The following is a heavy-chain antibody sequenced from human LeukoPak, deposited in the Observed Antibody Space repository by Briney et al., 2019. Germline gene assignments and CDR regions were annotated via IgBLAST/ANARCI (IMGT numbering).Heavy chain of an antibody. J-gene: IGHJ3*02. V-gene: IGHV3-11*01. CDR1: GFTFSDYY. D-gene: IGHD2-15*01. CDR2: ISSSGSTI. CDR3: AREPRKGYCSGGSCYYDAFDI. Sequence: GGSLRLSCAASGFTFSDYYMSWIRQAPGKGLEWVSYISSSGSTIYYADSVKGRFTISRDNAKNSLYLQMNSLRAEDTAVYYCAREPRKGYCSGGSCYYDAFDIWGQGTMVTVSS.